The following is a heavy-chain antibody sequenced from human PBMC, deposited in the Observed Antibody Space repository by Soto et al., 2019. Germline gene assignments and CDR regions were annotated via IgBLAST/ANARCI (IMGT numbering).Heavy chain of an antibody. Sequence: EVQLVESGGGLVKPGGSLKLSCAASGFTLSSYTMNWVRQAPGQGLEWVSSITYSSRFIYYADSVKGRFTISRDNAKNSLFLQMNSLRAEDTAVYFCARDDLLRYKYIPHWGQGTLVTVSS. D-gene: IGHD1-1*01. CDR3: ARDDLLRYKYIPH. CDR1: GFTLSSYT. V-gene: IGHV3-21*01. CDR2: ITYSSRFI. J-gene: IGHJ1*01.